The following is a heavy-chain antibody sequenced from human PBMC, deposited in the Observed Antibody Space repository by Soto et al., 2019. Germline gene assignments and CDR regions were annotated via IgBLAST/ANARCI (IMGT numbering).Heavy chain of an antibody. CDR3: AKVFVFTIREGFDY. D-gene: IGHD3-3*01. CDR1: GFMFSNYP. J-gene: IGHJ4*02. V-gene: IGHV3-23*01. CDR2: IKAAGGDT. Sequence: EVQLLASGGDLVRPGGSLRLSCAGSGFMFSNYPMSWVRQAPGKGPEWVAAIKAAGGDTYYADSVKGRFTISRDNFNDMLYLQMNSLRAEDTAVYYCAKVFVFTIREGFDYWGLGTLVTVSS.